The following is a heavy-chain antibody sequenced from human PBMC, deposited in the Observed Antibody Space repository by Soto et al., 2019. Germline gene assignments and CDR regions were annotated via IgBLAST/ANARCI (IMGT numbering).Heavy chain of an antibody. V-gene: IGHV4-34*01. Sequence: SETLSLTCAVYGGSFSGYYWSWIRQPPGKGLEWIGEINHSGSTNYNPSLKSRVTISVDTSKNQFSLKLSSVTAADTAVYYCARGSDSSGYYGGDYYYYGMDVWGQGTTVTVSS. CDR2: INHSGST. CDR1: GGSFSGYY. J-gene: IGHJ6*02. D-gene: IGHD3-22*01. CDR3: ARGSDSSGYYGGDYYYYGMDV.